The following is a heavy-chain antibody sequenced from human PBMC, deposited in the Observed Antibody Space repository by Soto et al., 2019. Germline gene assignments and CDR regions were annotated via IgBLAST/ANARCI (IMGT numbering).Heavy chain of an antibody. CDR3: ARGYSNLVHFDY. CDR2: MNPNSGNT. D-gene: IGHD4-4*01. J-gene: IGHJ4*02. CDR1: GYTFTSYD. V-gene: IGHV1-8*01. Sequence: ASVKVSCKASGYTFTSYDINWVRQATGQGLEWMGWMNPNSGNTGYAQKFQGRVTMTRNTSISTAYMELSSLRSEDTAVYYCARGYSNLVHFDYWGQGTLVTVSS.